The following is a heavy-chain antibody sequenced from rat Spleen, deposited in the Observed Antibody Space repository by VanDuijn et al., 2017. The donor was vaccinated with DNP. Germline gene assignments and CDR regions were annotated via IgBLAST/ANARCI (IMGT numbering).Heavy chain of an antibody. V-gene: IGHV5S10*01. CDR3: ATHGSISTISTGAMDV. CDR1: GLTFSDYS. J-gene: IGHJ4*01. D-gene: IGHD1-2*01. Sequence: EVQLVESGGGLVQPGRSLKLSCAASGLTFSDYSMAWVRQAPKKGLEWVATIVYDGSGTYYGDSLTGRFTISRDNAKTTLYLQMDSLRSEDTATYYCATHGSISTISTGAMDVWGQGTSVTVSS. CDR2: IVYDGSGT.